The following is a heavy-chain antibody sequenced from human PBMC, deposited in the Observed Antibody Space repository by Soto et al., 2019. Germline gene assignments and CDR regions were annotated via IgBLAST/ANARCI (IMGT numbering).Heavy chain of an antibody. CDR3: ARDGPYYYDSSGQDAFDI. J-gene: IGHJ3*02. CDR2: INPSGGST. V-gene: IGHV1-46*01. D-gene: IGHD3-22*01. Sequence: ASVKVSFKASGYTFTSYYMHWVRQAPGQGLEWMGIINPSGGSTSYAQKFQGRVTMTRDTSTSTVYMELSSLRSEDTAVYYCARDGPYYYDSSGQDAFDIWGQGTMVTVSS. CDR1: GYTFTSYY.